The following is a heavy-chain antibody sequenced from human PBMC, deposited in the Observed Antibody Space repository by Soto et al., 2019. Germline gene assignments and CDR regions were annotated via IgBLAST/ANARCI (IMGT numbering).Heavy chain of an antibody. Sequence: ASVKVSCKASGYTFTSYGISWVRQAPGQGLEWMGWISAYNGNTNYADSVKGRFTISRDNSKNTLYLQMNSLRAEDTTVYYCAKDHDLHRSGWPTGTDYWGQGTLVTVSS. J-gene: IGHJ4*02. D-gene: IGHD6-19*01. CDR3: AKDHDLHRSGWPTGTDY. CDR2: ISAYNGNT. V-gene: IGHV1-18*01. CDR1: GYTFTSYG.